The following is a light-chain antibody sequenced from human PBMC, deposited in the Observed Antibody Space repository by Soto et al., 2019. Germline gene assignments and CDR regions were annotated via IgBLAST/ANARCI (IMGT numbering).Light chain of an antibody. CDR3: SSYTSSSSVV. V-gene: IGLV2-14*01. CDR2: EVS. Sequence: QSALTQPASVSGSPGQSITISCTGTSSDVGGYNYVSWYQQHPGKAPKLMIYEVSNRPSGVSNRFSGSKSGNTASLTIYGLQAEDEADYYCSSYTSSSSVVFGGGTKVTFL. CDR1: SSDVGGYNY. J-gene: IGLJ2*01.